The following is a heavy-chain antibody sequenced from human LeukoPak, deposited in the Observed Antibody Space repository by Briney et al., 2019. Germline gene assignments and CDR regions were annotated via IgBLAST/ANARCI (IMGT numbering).Heavy chain of an antibody. V-gene: IGHV1-2*02. J-gene: IGHJ5*02. CDR1: GYTFTGYY. D-gene: IGHD3-22*01. CDR3: ARYDSTVNWFDP. Sequence: ASVKVSCKASGYTFTGYYIHWVRQAPGQGLEWMGWINPNSGGTNYAQRFQGRVTVTRDTSISTAYMELSRLRSDDTAFYYCARYDSTVNWFDPWGQGTLVTVSS. CDR2: INPNSGGT.